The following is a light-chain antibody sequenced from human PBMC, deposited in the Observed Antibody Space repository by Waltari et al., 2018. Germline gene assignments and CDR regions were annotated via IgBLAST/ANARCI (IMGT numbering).Light chain of an antibody. V-gene: IGLV6-57*01. J-gene: IGLJ3*02. Sequence: NFLLTQPHSVSASPGKTVTISCTRSSGSLVTNYVQWYQQRPGSSPSMIIYEDNKRPSGVPVRFSGPIDSSSNSASLTISGLKTEDEADYYCQSYDTNIRVFGGGTKLTVL. CDR1: SGSLVTNY. CDR2: EDN. CDR3: QSYDTNIRV.